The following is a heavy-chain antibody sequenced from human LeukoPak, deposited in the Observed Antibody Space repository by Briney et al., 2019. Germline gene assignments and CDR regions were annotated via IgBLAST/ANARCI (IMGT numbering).Heavy chain of an antibody. CDR1: GCTFTGYY. CDR3: ARDTAMVKSDY. Sequence: VSSVKVSFMASGCTFTGYYMHWVRQAPGQGLEWMGWINPNSGGTNYAQKFQGRVTMTRDTSISTAYMELSRLRYDDTAVYYCARDTAMVKSDYWGQGTLVTVSS. V-gene: IGHV1-2*02. J-gene: IGHJ4*02. D-gene: IGHD5-18*01. CDR2: INPNSGGT.